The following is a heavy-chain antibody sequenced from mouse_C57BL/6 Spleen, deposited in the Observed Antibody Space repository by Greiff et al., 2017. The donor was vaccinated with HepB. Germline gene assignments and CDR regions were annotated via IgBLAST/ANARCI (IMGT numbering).Heavy chain of an antibody. J-gene: IGHJ4*01. V-gene: IGHV5-9-1*02. D-gene: IGHD2-5*01. CDR1: GFTFSSYA. CDR2: ISSGGDYI. Sequence: EVMLVESGEGLVKPGGSLKLSCAASGFTFSSYAMSWVRQTPEKRLEWVAYISSGGDYIYYADTVKGRFTISRDNARNTLYLQMSSLKSEDTAMYYCTREDYSNYYAMDYWGQGTSVTVSS. CDR3: TREDYSNYYAMDY.